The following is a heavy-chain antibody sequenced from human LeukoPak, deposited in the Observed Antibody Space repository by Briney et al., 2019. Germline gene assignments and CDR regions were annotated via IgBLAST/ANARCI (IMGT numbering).Heavy chain of an antibody. D-gene: IGHD5-24*01. V-gene: IGHV4-39*07. J-gene: IGHJ6*03. CDR1: GGSISSSSYY. Sequence: SETLSLTCTVSGGSISSSSYYWGWIRQPPGKGLEWIGSIYYSGSTYYNPSLKSRVTISVDTSKNQFSLKLSSVTAADTAVYYCARGGGGYNSHYYYMDVWGKGTTVTISS. CDR2: IYYSGST. CDR3: ARGGGGYNSHYYYMDV.